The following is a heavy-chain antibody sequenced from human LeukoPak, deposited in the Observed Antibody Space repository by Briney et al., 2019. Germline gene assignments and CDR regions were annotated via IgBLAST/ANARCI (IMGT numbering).Heavy chain of an antibody. CDR2: ISGSGSST. V-gene: IGHV3-23*01. J-gene: IGHJ5*02. CDR1: GFTFSSYT. Sequence: PGGSLRLSCAASGFTFSSYTMSWVRQAPGKGLEWVSAISGSGSSTYYADSVKGRFTISRDNSKNTLYLQMNSLRADDTAVYYRAKVDTVLGRPFDPWGQGTLVTVSS. CDR3: AKVDTVLGRPFDP. D-gene: IGHD3-16*01.